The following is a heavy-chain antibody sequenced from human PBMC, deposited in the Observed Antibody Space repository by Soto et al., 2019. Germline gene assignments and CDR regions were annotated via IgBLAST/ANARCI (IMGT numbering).Heavy chain of an antibody. CDR2: VSSTGST. D-gene: IGHD3-22*01. J-gene: IGHJ5*02. Sequence: QRKGLEWIGYVSSTGSTNYNPSLKSRVILSLDTSTSEVSLSLTSVTAADAAVYFCARFSPPRKSYDSNPGWFDPWGQGIMVTAPQ. V-gene: IGHV4-59*01. CDR3: ARFSPPRKSYDSNPGWFDP.